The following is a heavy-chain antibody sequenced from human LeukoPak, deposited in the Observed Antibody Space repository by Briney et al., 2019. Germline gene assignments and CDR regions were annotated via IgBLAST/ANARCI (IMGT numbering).Heavy chain of an antibody. Sequence: GGSLRLSWAASGFTFNNYAMSWVRQAPGKGLEWVSIISGGGAATSYADSVQGRFTMSRDNSKNTLYLQMNSLRAEDTAMYYCAKGSSTTYSRDFDYWGQGTLVTVSS. CDR3: AKGSSTTYSRDFDY. D-gene: IGHD2/OR15-2a*01. V-gene: IGHV3-23*01. CDR1: GFTFNNYA. CDR2: ISGGGAAT. J-gene: IGHJ4*02.